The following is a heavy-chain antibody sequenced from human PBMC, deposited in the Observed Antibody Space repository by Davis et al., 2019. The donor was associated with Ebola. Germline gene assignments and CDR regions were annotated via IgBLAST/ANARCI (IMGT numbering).Heavy chain of an antibody. J-gene: IGHJ6*04. V-gene: IGHV3-30*18. D-gene: IGHD3-3*01. CDR1: GFTFSSYG. CDR3: AKGSVTIFGVAPDYYGMDV. CDR2: TSYDGSNK. Sequence: PGGSLRLSCAASGFTFSSYGMHWVRQAPGKGLEWVAVTSYDGSNKYYADSVKGRFTISRDNSKNTLYLQMNSLRAEDTAVYYCAKGSVTIFGVAPDYYGMDVWGKGTTVTVSS.